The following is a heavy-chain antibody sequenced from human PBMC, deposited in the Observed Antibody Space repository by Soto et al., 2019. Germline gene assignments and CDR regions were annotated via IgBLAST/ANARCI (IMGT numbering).Heavy chain of an antibody. Sequence: SQTLSLTCAISGDSVPSNSAAWSWIRQSPSRGLEWLGRTYYRSKWYNDYAVSVKSRITINPDTSKNQFSLQLNSVTPEDTAVYYCARLESGTQPTYYYFYGMDVWGQGTTVTVSS. CDR3: ARLESGTQPTYYYFYGMDV. V-gene: IGHV6-1*01. CDR1: GDSVPSNSAA. D-gene: IGHD1-1*01. J-gene: IGHJ6*02. CDR2: TYYRSKWYN.